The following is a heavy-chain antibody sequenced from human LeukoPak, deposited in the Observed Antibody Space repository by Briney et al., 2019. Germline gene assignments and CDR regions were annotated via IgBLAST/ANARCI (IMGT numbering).Heavy chain of an antibody. CDR2: ISSSSTI. D-gene: IGHD3-22*01. V-gene: IGHV3-48*01. CDR1: GFTFSSYS. CDR3: ARPYYYDSSGYYDIYFDY. J-gene: IGHJ4*02. Sequence: GGSLRLSCAASGFTFSSYSMNWVRQAPGKGLEWVSYISSSSTIYYTDSVKGRFTISRDNAKNSLYLQMNSLRAEDTAVYYCARPYYYDSSGYYDIYFDYWGQGTLVTVSS.